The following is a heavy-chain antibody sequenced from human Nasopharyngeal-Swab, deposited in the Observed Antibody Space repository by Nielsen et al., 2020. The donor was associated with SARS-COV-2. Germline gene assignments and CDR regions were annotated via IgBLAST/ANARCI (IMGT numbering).Heavy chain of an antibody. CDR2: IYHSGST. D-gene: IGHD1-26*01. V-gene: IGHV4-4*02. CDR1: GGSISSSYW. Sequence: SETLSLTCAVSGGSISSSYWWTWVRQPPGKGLEWIGEIYHSGSTNYNPSLTGRVTISVDKSKNQFSLKLSSVTAADTAVYYCARRIVGASGSMDVWGQGTTVTVSS. J-gene: IGHJ6*02. CDR3: ARRIVGASGSMDV.